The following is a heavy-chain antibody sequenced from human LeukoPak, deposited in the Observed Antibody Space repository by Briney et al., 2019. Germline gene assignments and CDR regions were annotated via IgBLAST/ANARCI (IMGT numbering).Heavy chain of an antibody. D-gene: IGHD3-10*01. CDR3: AKDPGLLWFGESQYFDY. CDR1: GFTFSSYA. CDR2: ISGSGGST. J-gene: IGHJ4*02. V-gene: IGHV3-23*01. Sequence: PGGSLRLSRAASGFTFSSYAMSWVRQAPGKGLEWVSAISGSGGSTYYADSVKGRFTIPRDNSKNTLYLQMNSLRAEDTAVYYCAKDPGLLWFGESQYFDYWGQGTLVTVSS.